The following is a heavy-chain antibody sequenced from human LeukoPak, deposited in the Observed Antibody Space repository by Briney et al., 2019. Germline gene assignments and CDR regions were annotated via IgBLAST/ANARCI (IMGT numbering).Heavy chain of an antibody. Sequence: NPSETLSLTCAVSGYSISSGYYWAWIRQPPGKGLEWIGTVYHSGSTYYNPSLKSRVTITVDTSKSQFSLKLSSVTAADTAVYYCAGGSGASWFDPWGQGTLVTVSS. CDR1: GYSISSGYY. J-gene: IGHJ5*02. CDR2: VYHSGST. D-gene: IGHD2-8*02. CDR3: AGGSGASWFDP. V-gene: IGHV4-38-2*01.